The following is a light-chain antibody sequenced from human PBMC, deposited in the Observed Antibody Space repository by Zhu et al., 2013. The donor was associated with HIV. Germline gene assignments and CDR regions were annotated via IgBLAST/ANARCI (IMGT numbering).Light chain of an antibody. Sequence: AIQLTQSPSSLSASVGDRVTITCRASQAISSVLAWYQQKLGEPPKLLIYDSSTLNRGVPSRFSGSGFGTDFTLTISSLQPDDFATYYCQQFNSPLATFGPGTKVDFK. CDR1: QAISSV. CDR2: DSS. J-gene: IGKJ3*01. V-gene: IGKV1-13*02. CDR3: QQFNSPLAT.